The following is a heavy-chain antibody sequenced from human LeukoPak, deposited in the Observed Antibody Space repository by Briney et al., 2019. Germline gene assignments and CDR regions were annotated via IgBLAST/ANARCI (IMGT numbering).Heavy chain of an antibody. V-gene: IGHV3-48*03. CDR3: VSVVIYFDY. J-gene: IGHJ4*02. CDR1: GFTFSSYE. Sequence: PGGSLRLSCAASGFTFSSYEMNWVRQAPGKGLEWVSYISSSGSTIYYADSVKGRFTISRDNAKNTLYLQINSLGAEDTAIYYCVSVVIYFDYWGQGTLVTVSS. CDR2: ISSSGSTI. D-gene: IGHD2-15*01.